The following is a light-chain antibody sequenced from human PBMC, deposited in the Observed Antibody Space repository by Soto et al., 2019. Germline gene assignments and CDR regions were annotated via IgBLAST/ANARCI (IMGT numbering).Light chain of an antibody. J-gene: IGLJ2*01. CDR2: YDH. CDR1: SSNIGNNA. Sequence: VLTQPPSVSEAPRQRVTISCSGSSSNIGNNAVNWYQQLPGKAPKLLIYYDHLLPSGVSDRFSGSKSGTSASLAISGLQSEDEADYYCAAWDDSLNGVVFGGGTKLTVL. V-gene: IGLV1-36*01. CDR3: AAWDDSLNGVV.